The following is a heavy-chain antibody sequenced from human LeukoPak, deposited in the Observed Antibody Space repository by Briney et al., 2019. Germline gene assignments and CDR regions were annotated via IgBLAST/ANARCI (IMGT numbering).Heavy chain of an antibody. D-gene: IGHD6-19*01. CDR2: INPNDGST. V-gene: IGHV1-46*01. CDR3: AGILRTVTGPDY. Sequence: ASVKVSCKASGYTFITYFIHWVRQAPGQGLECMGIINPNDGSTSYSQKFQGRVSMTRDTSTSTVYMELSSLRSEDTAMYYCAGILRTVTGPDYWGQGTLVTVSS. CDR1: GYTFITYF. J-gene: IGHJ4*02.